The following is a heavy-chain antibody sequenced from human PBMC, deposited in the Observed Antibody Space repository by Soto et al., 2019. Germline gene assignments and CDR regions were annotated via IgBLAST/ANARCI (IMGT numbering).Heavy chain of an antibody. V-gene: IGHV3-72*01. Sequence: VQLVESGGGLVQPGGSLILSCAVSGFTFTDHYMDWVRQAPGKGLEWVARSRDKAHSYTTEYAASVKGRFTISRDDSKKSLYLQIDSLKTDDTAMYYCARGYCTGGSCALGDYWGQGTLVTVSS. CDR1: GFTFTDHY. J-gene: IGHJ4*02. CDR3: ARGYCTGGSCALGDY. D-gene: IGHD2-15*01. CDR2: SRDKAHSYTT.